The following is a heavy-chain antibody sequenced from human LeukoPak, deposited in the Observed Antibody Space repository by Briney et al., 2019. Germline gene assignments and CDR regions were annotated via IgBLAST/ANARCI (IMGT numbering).Heavy chain of an antibody. CDR1: GFTFSSYG. CDR2: IRYDGSNK. D-gene: IGHD3-10*01. V-gene: IGHV3-30*02. Sequence: AGGSLRLSCAASGFTFSSYGMHWVRQAPGKGLEWVAFIRYDGSNKYYADSVKGQFTISRDNSKNTLYLQMNSLRAEDTAVYYCAKDGEYYYGSGSYYSDAFDIWGQGAMVTVSS. J-gene: IGHJ3*02. CDR3: AKDGEYYYGSGSYYSDAFDI.